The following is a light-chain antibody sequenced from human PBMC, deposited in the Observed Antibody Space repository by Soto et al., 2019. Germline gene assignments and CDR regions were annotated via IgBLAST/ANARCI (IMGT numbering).Light chain of an antibody. Sequence: DIQMTQSPSSLSASVGDRVILTCRASQTIRTTLNWYQQKPGKAPKLLIYAASTLHSGVPSRFSGSGSETDFTLSISKLQPEDFATYFCQQTYATPPTFGQGTKVEI. CDR1: QTIRTT. V-gene: IGKV1-39*01. CDR2: AAS. CDR3: QQTYATPPT. J-gene: IGKJ1*01.